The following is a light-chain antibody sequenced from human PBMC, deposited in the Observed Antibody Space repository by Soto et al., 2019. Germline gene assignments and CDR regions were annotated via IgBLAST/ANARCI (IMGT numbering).Light chain of an antibody. CDR3: QQYSDWPT. Sequence: EIVMTQSPATLSVSPGERATLSCRASQSVGSNLAWYQQKPGRAPRLLIYGASTRATGIPARFSGSGSGTDFTLTISRLQSEDSAVYYCQQYSDWPTFGQGTRLEIK. J-gene: IGKJ5*01. V-gene: IGKV3-15*01. CDR2: GAS. CDR1: QSVGSN.